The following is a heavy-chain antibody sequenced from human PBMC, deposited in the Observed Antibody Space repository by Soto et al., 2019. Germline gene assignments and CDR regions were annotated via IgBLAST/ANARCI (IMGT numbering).Heavy chain of an antibody. D-gene: IGHD1-1*01. CDR3: ARGRYGDY. CDR2: ISAHNGNT. J-gene: IGHJ4*02. Sequence: QVHLVQSGAEVKKPGASVKVSCKGSGYAFTTYGITWVRQAPGQGLEGMGWISAHNGNTNYAQKLQGRVTVNRDTPTSTAYMGLRRLRSASTAVYYCARGRYGDYWGQGALVTVSS. V-gene: IGHV1-18*01. CDR1: GYAFTTYG.